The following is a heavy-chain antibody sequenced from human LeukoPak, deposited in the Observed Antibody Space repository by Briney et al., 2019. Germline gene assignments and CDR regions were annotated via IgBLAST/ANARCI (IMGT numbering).Heavy chain of an antibody. J-gene: IGHJ4*02. Sequence: PGGSLRLSCAATGFTLSAYWMHWVRQAPGKGLVWVSRVKYDGSTTTYADSVKGRFTTSRDNAKNILYLQMNSLRVEDTAVYYCARDLDWLLFDYWGQGTLVTVSS. CDR3: ARDLDWLLFDY. CDR2: VKYDGSTT. V-gene: IGHV3-74*01. CDR1: GFTLSAYW. D-gene: IGHD3-9*01.